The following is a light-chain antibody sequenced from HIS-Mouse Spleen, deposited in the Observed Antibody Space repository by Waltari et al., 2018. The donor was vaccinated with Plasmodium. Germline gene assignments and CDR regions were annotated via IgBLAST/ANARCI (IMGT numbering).Light chain of an antibody. J-gene: IGLJ3*02. CDR1: ALPKKY. V-gene: IGLV3-10*01. CDR3: YSTDSSGNHRV. Sequence: SYELTQPPSVSVSPGQTARITCSGDALPKKYAYWYQQKSGQAPVLVIEEDSKRPSGIPGRFSGSSAGTMATLTISGARVEDEADYYCYSTDSSGNHRVFGGGTKLTVL. CDR2: EDS.